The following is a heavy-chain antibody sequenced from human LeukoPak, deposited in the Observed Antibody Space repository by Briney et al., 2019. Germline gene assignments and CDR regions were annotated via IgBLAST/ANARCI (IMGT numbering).Heavy chain of an antibody. Sequence: GSLRLSCAASGFTFFSYEMNWVRQAPGKGLEWVSYISSSGSTIYYADSVKGRFTISRDNAKNSLYLQMNSLRAEDTAVYYFARDRGWGMDVWGKGTTVTISS. CDR3: ARDRGWGMDV. CDR1: GFTFFSYE. CDR2: ISSSGSTI. J-gene: IGHJ6*03. D-gene: IGHD5-12*01. V-gene: IGHV3-48*03.